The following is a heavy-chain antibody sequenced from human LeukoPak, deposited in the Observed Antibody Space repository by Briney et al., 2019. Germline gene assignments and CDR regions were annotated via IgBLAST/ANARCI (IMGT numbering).Heavy chain of an antibody. CDR2: IYHSGST. V-gene: IGHV4-38-2*02. CDR1: GYSISSGYY. J-gene: IGHJ6*03. Sequence: PSETLSLTCTVSGYSISSGYYWGWIRQPPGKGLEWIGSIYHSGSTYYNPSLKSRVTISVDTSKNQFSLKLSSVTAADTAVYYCARRNHYIAVARYYYYYYMDVWGKGTTVTVSS. D-gene: IGHD6-19*01. CDR3: ARRNHYIAVARYYYYYYMDV.